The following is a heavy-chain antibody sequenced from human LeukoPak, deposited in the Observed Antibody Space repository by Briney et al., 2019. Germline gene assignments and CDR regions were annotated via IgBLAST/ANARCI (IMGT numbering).Heavy chain of an antibody. CDR3: ASPAGTYYYDSSGYYHQYFQH. CDR2: IIPIFGTA. CDR1: GGTFISYA. D-gene: IGHD3-22*01. Sequence: GASVKVSCKASGGTFISYAISWVRQAPGQGLEWMGGIIPIFGTANYAQKFQGRVTITADESTSTAYMELSSLRSEDTAVYYWASPAGTYYYDSSGYYHQYFQHWGQGTLVTVSS. V-gene: IGHV1-69*13. J-gene: IGHJ1*01.